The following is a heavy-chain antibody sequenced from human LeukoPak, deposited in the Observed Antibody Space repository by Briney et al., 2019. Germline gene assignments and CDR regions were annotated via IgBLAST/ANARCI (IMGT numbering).Heavy chain of an antibody. CDR1: GGSINPYF. D-gene: IGHD1-1*01. J-gene: IGHJ6*03. CDR2: IYYSGNT. CDR3: ARGEVHHHTTGRTSASTYYYYYMAV. V-gene: IGHV4-59*01. Sequence: SETLSFTCTVSGGSINPYFWTWIRQPPEKGLEWIGHIYYSGNTNYNPSLKSRVAISLDTSKNQFSLKLSSVTAADAAVYYCARGEVHHHTTGRTSASTYYYYYMAVRGKGTTVTVSS.